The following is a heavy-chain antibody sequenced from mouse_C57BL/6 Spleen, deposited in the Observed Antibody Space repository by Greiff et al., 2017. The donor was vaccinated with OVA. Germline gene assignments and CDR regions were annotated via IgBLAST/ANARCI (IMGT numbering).Heavy chain of an antibody. J-gene: IGHJ1*03. Sequence: QAQLQQSGAELVKPGASVKMSCKASGYTFTSYWITWVKQRPGQGLEWIGDIYPGSGSTNYNEKFKSKATLTVDTSSSTAYMQLSSLTSEDSAVYYCARYGSSPYWYFDVWGTGTTVTVSS. V-gene: IGHV1-55*01. D-gene: IGHD1-1*01. CDR1: GYTFTSYW. CDR2: IYPGSGST. CDR3: ARYGSSPYWYFDV.